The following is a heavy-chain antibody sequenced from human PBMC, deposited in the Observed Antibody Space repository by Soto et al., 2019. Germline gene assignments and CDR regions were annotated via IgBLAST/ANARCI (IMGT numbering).Heavy chain of an antibody. CDR2: MNEYGSER. J-gene: IGHJ4*02. CDR1: GFIFSSYW. V-gene: IGHV3-7*04. D-gene: IGHD3-10*01. Sequence: EVQLVESGGGLVQPGGSLRLSCSASGFIFSSYWMSWVRQAPGKELEWVASMNEYGSERYYVDSVKGRFTISRDNAKNSLYLQMNRLRAEDTALYYCARATGADKEDYWGQGTLVTVSS. CDR3: ARATGADKEDY.